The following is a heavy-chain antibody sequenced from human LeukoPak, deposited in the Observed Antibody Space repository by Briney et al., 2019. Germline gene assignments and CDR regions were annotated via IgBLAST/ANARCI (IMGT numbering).Heavy chain of an antibody. J-gene: IGHJ4*02. V-gene: IGHV4-59*01. D-gene: IGHD1/OR15-1a*01. CDR3: ARDRHWTNDWVFDY. CDR1: GGSFSGYY. Sequence: PSETLSLTCAVYGGSFSGYYWSWIRQPPGKGLEWIGYIYSGGSTDYNPSLKSRLTISVDTSKNQFSLKLRSVTAADTAVYYCARDRHWTNDWVFDYWGQGTLVTVSS. CDR2: IYSGGST.